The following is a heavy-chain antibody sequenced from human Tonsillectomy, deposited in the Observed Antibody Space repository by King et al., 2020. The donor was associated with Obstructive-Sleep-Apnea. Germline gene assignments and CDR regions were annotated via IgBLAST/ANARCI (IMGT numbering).Heavy chain of an antibody. CDR3: ARLLWFGELHWFDP. V-gene: IGHV4-59*08. Sequence: HVQLQESGPGLVKPSETLSLTCTVSGGSISSHYWSWIRQPPGKGLEWIGNIYYSGSTNNNPSLKSRFTISVDTSKSQISLKLSSVTAADTAVYYCARLLWFGELHWFDPWGQGTLVTVSS. J-gene: IGHJ5*02. CDR2: IYYSGST. D-gene: IGHD3-10*01. CDR1: GGSISSHY.